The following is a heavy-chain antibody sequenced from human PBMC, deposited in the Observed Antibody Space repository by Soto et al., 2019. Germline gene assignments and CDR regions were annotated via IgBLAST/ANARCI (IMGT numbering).Heavy chain of an antibody. V-gene: IGHV4-4*02. D-gene: IGHD4-4*01. CDR3: ARRGPSGFTVTYNWFDP. J-gene: IGHJ5*02. CDR1: GGSISSSNW. Sequence: QVQLQESGPGLVKPSGTLTLTCAVSGGSISSSNWWSWVRQPPGKGLEWIGEIYHSGSTNYNPSLKSRVTISVDKSKNQFSLKLSSVTAADTAVYYCARRGPSGFTVTYNWFDPWGQGTLVTVSS. CDR2: IYHSGST.